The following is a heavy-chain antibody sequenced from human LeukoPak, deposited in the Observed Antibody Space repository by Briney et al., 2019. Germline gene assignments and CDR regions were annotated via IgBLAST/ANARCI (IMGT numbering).Heavy chain of an antibody. J-gene: IGHJ4*02. CDR1: GFTFSSYA. V-gene: IGHV3-23*01. CDR3: AKLLRWLQAYGGFDY. D-gene: IGHD5-24*01. Sequence: PGGSLRLSCAASGFTFSSYAMSWVRQAPGKGLEWVSAISGSGGSTYYADSVKSRFTISRDNPKNTLYLQMNSLRAEDTAVYYCAKLLRWLQAYGGFDYWGQGTLVTVSS. CDR2: ISGSGGST.